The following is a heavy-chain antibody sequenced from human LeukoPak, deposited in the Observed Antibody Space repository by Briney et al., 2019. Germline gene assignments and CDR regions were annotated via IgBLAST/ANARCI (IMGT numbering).Heavy chain of an antibody. CDR2: IYSRWST. Sequence: NRADPLTLPCSLCGGPKSLYYERCMPDPGEGAVECLGRIYSRWSTKYNPPLKSRVHMPLDTSKNQFSLKLRSVTAADTVGYYCARDDHKYYDILTGYYLPYYMYVWGKGTTITVSS. V-gene: IGHV4-4*07. CDR1: GGPKSLYY. CDR3: ARDDHKYYDILTGYYLPYYMYV. J-gene: IGHJ6*03. D-gene: IGHD3-9*01.